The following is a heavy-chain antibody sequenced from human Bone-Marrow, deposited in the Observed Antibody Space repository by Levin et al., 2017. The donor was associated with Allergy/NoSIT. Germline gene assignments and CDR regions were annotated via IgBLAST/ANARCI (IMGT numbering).Heavy chain of an antibody. CDR3: ARDFNSGDYVGWFDP. CDR1: GASITHYH. Sequence: SETLSLTCTVSGASITHYHWNWIRQSPGKGLEWMGYVYYTGRTNYNPSLKSRLSMSLDTSKSQFSLKLSSVTAADTAVYYCARDFNSGDYVGWFDPWGQGTLVTVSS. CDR2: VYYTGRT. J-gene: IGHJ5*02. V-gene: IGHV4-59*01. D-gene: IGHD4-17*01.